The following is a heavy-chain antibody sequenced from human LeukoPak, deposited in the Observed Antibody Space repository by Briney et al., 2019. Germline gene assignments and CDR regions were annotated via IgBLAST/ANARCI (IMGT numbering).Heavy chain of an antibody. D-gene: IGHD7-27*01. CDR3: ARVKTGDPSPWFDP. Sequence: SETLSLTCTVSGGSISSYYWSWIRQLAGKGLEWIGRIYTSGSTNYNPSLKSRVTMSVDTSKNQFSLKLSSVTAADTAVYYCARVKTGDPSPWFDPWGQGTLVTVSS. V-gene: IGHV4-4*07. CDR2: IYTSGST. J-gene: IGHJ5*02. CDR1: GGSISSYY.